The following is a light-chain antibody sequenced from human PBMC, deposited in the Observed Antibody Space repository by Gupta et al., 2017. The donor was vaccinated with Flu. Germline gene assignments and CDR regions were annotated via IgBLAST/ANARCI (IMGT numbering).Light chain of an antibody. V-gene: IGKV4-1*01. J-gene: IGKJ1*01. CDR3: QQYSITRWT. CDR2: WAS. Sequence: DIVMTQSPDSLAVSLGERATINCKSSQSVLYSSNNKNYLAWYQQKPGQPPKLLIYWASTRESGVPDRFSGSGSGTDFTLTISSLQAEDVAVYYCQQYSITRWTFGQGTKVEIK. CDR1: QSVLYSSNNKNY.